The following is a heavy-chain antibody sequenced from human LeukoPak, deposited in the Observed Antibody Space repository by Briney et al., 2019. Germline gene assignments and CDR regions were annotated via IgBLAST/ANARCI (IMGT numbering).Heavy chain of an antibody. J-gene: IGHJ6*02. Sequence: GGSLRHSCAASGFTFSSYWMSWVRQAPGKGLEWVANIKQDGSEKYYVDSVKGRFTISRDNAKNSLYLQMNSLRAEDTAVYYCARVPGIAVAGKYYYYYGMDVWGQGTTVTVSS. V-gene: IGHV3-7*01. CDR1: GFTFSSYW. CDR2: IKQDGSEK. D-gene: IGHD6-19*01. CDR3: ARVPGIAVAGKYYYYYGMDV.